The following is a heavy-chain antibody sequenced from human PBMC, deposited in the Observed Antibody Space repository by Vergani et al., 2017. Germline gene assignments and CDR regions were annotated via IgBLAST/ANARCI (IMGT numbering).Heavy chain of an antibody. CDR3: ARDYDAFDI. V-gene: IGHV4-59*01. J-gene: IGHJ3*02. CDR1: GGPISSYY. CDR2: IYYSGST. Sequence: QVQLQESGPGLVKPSETLSLTCTVSGGPISSYYWSWIRQPPGKGLEWIGYIYYSGSTNYNPSLKSRVTISVDTSKNQFSLKLSSVTAADTAVYYCARDYDAFDIWGQGTMVTVSS.